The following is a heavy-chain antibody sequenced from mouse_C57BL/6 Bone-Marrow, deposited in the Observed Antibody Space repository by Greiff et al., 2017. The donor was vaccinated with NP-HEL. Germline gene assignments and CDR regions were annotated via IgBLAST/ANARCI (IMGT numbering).Heavy chain of an antibody. CDR3: ARYYYGSSYSYAMDY. J-gene: IGHJ4*01. CDR2: ISDGGSYT. V-gene: IGHV5-4*01. CDR1: GFTFSSYA. D-gene: IGHD1-1*01. Sequence: EVQVVESGGGLVKPGGSLKLSCAASGFTFSSYAMSWVRQTPEKRLEWVATISDGGSYTYYPDNVKGRFTISRDNAKNNLYLQMSHLKSEDTAMYYCARYYYGSSYSYAMDYWGQGTSVTVSS.